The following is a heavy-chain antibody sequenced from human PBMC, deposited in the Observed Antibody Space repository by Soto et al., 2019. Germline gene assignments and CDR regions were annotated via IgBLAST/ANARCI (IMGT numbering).Heavy chain of an antibody. J-gene: IGHJ4*02. CDR2: IHWDDDK. Sequence: QITLNESGPTVVKPAETLTLTCTFSGFSLTTSGVGVGSIRRSPGKVPDWLALIHWDDDKRYSACLKSRLTITKGTSKNQVVLTMASVDPADTGTYYCAHRILRTVFGLVTTTAIYFDFWGQGTPVVVSS. V-gene: IGHV2-5*02. CDR3: AHRILRTVFGLVTTTAIYFDF. CDR1: GFSLTTSGVG. D-gene: IGHD3-3*01.